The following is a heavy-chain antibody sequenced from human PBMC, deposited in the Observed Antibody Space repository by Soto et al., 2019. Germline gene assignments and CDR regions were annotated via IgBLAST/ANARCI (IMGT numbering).Heavy chain of an antibody. CDR1: GFIFNEYG. CDR2: IWYGGSNK. J-gene: IGHJ4*02. CDR3: ARWGCSGSNCNLNQRSFDL. Sequence: QVQLVESGGGVVQPGRSLRLSCAASGFIFNEYGMHWVRQAPGKGLEWVAVIWYGGSNKYYADSVRGRFTFSRDNSRNTMSLQMNSLRVEDTAMYYCARWGCSGSNCNLNQRSFDLWGQGTLVTVSS. V-gene: IGHV3-33*01. D-gene: IGHD2-15*01.